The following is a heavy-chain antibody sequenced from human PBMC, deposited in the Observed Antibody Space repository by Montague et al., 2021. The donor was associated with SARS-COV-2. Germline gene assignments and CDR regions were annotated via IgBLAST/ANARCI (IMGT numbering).Heavy chain of an antibody. CDR2: IRTTGHT. CDR3: AREWGRTIDY. Sequence: TLSLTCTVSGASISTGIYYWSWIRQPAGKGLEWIGRIRTTGHTDYNSSLESRVFMSVDTSTNQFSLSLTSVTGADTAVYHCAREWGRTIDYWGRGTLVTVSS. CDR1: GASISTGIYY. D-gene: IGHD2-2*01. J-gene: IGHJ4*02. V-gene: IGHV4-61*02.